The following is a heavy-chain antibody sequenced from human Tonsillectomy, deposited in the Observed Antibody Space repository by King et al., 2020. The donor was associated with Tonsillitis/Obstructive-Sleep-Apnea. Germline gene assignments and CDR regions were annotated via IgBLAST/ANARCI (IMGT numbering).Heavy chain of an antibody. Sequence: VQLQESGPGLVKPSETLSLTCTVSGGSVSSGSYYWSWIRQPPGKGLEWIGYIYYSGSTNYNPSLKSRVTISVDTSKNQFSLKLSSVTAADTAAYYCAAQTLDFWSGNYYFDSWGQGTPVTVSS. CDR1: GGSVSSGSYY. D-gene: IGHD3-3*01. CDR2: IYYSGST. J-gene: IGHJ4*02. CDR3: AAQTLDFWSGNYYFDS. V-gene: IGHV4-61*01.